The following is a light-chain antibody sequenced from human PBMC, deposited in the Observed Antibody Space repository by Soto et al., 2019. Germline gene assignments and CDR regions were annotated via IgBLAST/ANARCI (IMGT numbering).Light chain of an antibody. Sequence: EIVLTQSPATLSLSPGGRATLSCRASQSVSSSYLAWYQQKPGQAPRLVIYGASSRATGIPDRFSGSGSGTDFTLTISRLEPEDFAVYYCQQYGSSRWTFGQGTKVDI. CDR1: QSVSSSY. J-gene: IGKJ1*01. CDR3: QQYGSSRWT. V-gene: IGKV3-20*01. CDR2: GAS.